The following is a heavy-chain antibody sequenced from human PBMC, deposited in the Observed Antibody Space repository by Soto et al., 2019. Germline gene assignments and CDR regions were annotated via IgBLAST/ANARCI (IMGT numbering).Heavy chain of an antibody. D-gene: IGHD2-15*01. J-gene: IGHJ4*02. CDR1: GFTFTNYW. CDR3: DRDYGGNPGIY. V-gene: IGHV3-7*04. Sequence: EVQLVESGGGLVQPGGSLRLSCAASGFTFTNYWMSWVRQAPGKGLEWVANIKQDGGENYYVDSVKGRFTISRDNAKDSLYLQMNSRRAEDTAVYYCDRDYGGNPGIYWGQGTLVSVSS. CDR2: IKQDGGEN.